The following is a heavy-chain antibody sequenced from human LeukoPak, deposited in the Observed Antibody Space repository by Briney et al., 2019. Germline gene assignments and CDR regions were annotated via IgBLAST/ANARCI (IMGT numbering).Heavy chain of an antibody. Sequence: SQTLSLTCAISGDSVSSNSAAWNWIRQSPSRGLEWLGRTYYRYKWYNDYAVSVKSRITINPDTSKNQFSLQLNSVTPEDTAVYYCAREVMVNYYGSGSYSGPHYYYYYMDVWGKGTTVTISS. V-gene: IGHV6-1*01. J-gene: IGHJ6*03. D-gene: IGHD3-10*01. CDR1: GDSVSSNSAA. CDR2: TYYRYKWYN. CDR3: AREVMVNYYGSGSYSGPHYYYYYMDV.